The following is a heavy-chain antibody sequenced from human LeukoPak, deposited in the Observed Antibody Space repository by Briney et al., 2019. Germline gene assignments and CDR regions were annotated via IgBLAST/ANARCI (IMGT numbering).Heavy chain of an antibody. V-gene: IGHV4-59*01. Sequence: SETLSLTCTLPGGSISTYYWSWIRQPPGKGLEWVGYIYHSGSTNDNPSLKSRVTISVDTSKNQFSLKLSSVTAADTAVYYCARGGGYASPIGYWGQGALVTVSS. CDR1: GGSISTYY. CDR2: IYHSGST. J-gene: IGHJ4*02. CDR3: ARGGGYASPIGY. D-gene: IGHD5-12*01.